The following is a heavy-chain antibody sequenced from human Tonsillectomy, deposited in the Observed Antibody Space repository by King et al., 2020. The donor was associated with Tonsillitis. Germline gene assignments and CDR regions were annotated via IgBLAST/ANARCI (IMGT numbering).Heavy chain of an antibody. D-gene: IGHD3-3*01. CDR3: ARAIGVAVNYYYYMDV. V-gene: IGHV3-30*01. CDR2: ISYDGSDK. CDR1: GFTFSNYA. Sequence: QLVESGGGVVQPWRSLRLSCAASGFTFSNYAMHWVRQPPGKGLEWVAVISYDGSDKYYADSVKGRFTISRDNSKNTLYLQMNSLRAEDTAVYYCARAIGVAVNYYYYMDVWGKGTTVTVSS. J-gene: IGHJ6*03.